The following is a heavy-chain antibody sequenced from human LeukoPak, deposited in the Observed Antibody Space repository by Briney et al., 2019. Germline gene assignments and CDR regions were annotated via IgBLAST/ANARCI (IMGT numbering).Heavy chain of an antibody. CDR3: ARLTLHYCNGVRCSSKQKQWSGLVIKDY. CDR1: GYTFTGYY. CDR2: INPNSGGT. D-gene: IGHD2-15*01. J-gene: IGHJ4*02. V-gene: IGHV1-2*02. Sequence: GASVKVSCKASGYTFTGYYIHWVRQAPGQGLEWMGWINPNSGGTNYAQTFQGRVTMTRDTSINTAYMELSSLTSSDTAVYYCARLTLHYCNGVRCSSKQKQWSGLVIKDYWGQGTLVTVSS.